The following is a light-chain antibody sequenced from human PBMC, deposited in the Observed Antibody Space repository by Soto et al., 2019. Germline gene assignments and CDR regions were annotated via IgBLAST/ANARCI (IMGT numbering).Light chain of an antibody. CDR2: AAS. V-gene: IGKV1-39*01. CDR3: QQSYSTPLT. J-gene: IGKJ4*01. Sequence: DIQMTQYPSTLSASVGDRVTITWRASQSISSYLNWYQQKPGKAPKLLIYAASSLQSGVPSRFSGSGSGTDFTLTISSLQPEDFATYYCQQSYSTPLTFGGGTKVDIK. CDR1: QSISSY.